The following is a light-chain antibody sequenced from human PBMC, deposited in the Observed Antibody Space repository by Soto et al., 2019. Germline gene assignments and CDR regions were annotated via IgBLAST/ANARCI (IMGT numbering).Light chain of an antibody. V-gene: IGKV1-5*01. CDR1: QSISTW. CDR2: DAS. Sequence: MTQAPSPPSASVGDRVTITCRASQSISTWLAWFQQKPGKAPDLLIYDASSLESGVPSRFSGSGSGTEFTLTISSLQPDDFATYYCQHYNSYPYTFGQGTKVDIK. CDR3: QHYNSYPYT. J-gene: IGKJ2*01.